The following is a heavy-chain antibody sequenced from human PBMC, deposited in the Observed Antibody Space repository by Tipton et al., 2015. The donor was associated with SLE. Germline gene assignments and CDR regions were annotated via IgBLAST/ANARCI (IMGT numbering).Heavy chain of an antibody. CDR2: INPSGGST. V-gene: IGHV1-46*01. J-gene: IGHJ4*02. CDR1: GYTFTSYY. Sequence: QSGAEVKKPGASVKVSCKASGYTFTSYYMHWVRQAPGQGLEWMGIINPSGGSTSYAQKFQGRVTMTRDTSISTAYMELSRLRSDDTAVYYCARDPNAEGYWGQGTLVTVSS. D-gene: IGHD2-8*01. CDR3: ARDPNAEGY.